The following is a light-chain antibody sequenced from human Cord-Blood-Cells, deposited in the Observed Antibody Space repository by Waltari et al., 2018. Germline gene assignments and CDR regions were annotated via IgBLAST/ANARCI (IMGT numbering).Light chain of an antibody. V-gene: IGKV3-15*01. J-gene: IGKJ4*01. CDR1: QSVSSN. Sequence: EIVMTQSPATLSVSLGERVTLSCRASQSVSSNLAWYQQKPGQAPRLLIYCASTRPTGIPARFSGSGSVTEFTLTISSLQAEDFAVYYCKQDNNLPLTFGGGTKVEIK. CDR3: KQDNNLPLT. CDR2: CAS.